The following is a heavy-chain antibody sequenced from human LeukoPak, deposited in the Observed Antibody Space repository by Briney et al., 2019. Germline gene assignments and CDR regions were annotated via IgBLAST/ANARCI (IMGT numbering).Heavy chain of an antibody. Sequence: GSLRLSCAASGFTVSSNYMSWVRQAPGKGLEWVSILYASGSAYYADSVKGRFTISRDNAKNLLYLQMNSLRDGDTAVYYCAAAGDYWGRGTLVTVSS. CDR2: LYASGSA. J-gene: IGHJ4*02. CDR1: GFTVSSNY. D-gene: IGHD3-10*01. V-gene: IGHV3-53*01. CDR3: AAAGDY.